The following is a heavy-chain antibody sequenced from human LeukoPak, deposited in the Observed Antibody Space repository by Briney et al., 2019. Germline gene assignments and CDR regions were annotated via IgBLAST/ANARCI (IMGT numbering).Heavy chain of an antibody. CDR2: IRYDGSNK. J-gene: IGHJ4*02. CDR3: AKSRLRYFDWLAYFDY. D-gene: IGHD3-9*01. CDR1: GFTFSSYG. V-gene: IGHV3-30*02. Sequence: GALRLSCAASGFTFSSYGMHWVRQAPGKGLEWVAFIRYDGSNKYYADSVKGRFTISRDNSKNTLYLQMNSLRAEDTAVYYCAKSRLRYFDWLAYFDYWGQGTLVTVSS.